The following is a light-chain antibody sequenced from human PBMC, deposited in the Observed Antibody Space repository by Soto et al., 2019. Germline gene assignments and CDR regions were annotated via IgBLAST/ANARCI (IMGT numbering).Light chain of an antibody. CDR1: QDINSR. V-gene: IGKV1-12*01. CDR2: AAS. J-gene: IGKJ1*01. CDR3: LQVKSLPRT. Sequence: DIQMTQSPSSVSASLGDTVTITCRASQDINSRLAWFQQKPGRAPKYLIQAASILQSGFPSRFAGSGSGTDFTLTINTLQPEDFATYYCLQVKSLPRTFGQGTKVDI.